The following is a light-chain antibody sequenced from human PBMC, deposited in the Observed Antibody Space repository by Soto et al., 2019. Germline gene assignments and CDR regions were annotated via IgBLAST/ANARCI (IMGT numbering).Light chain of an antibody. CDR2: DAS. V-gene: IGKV3-11*01. CDR3: QQRSNWPSYMYT. J-gene: IGKJ2*01. Sequence: EIVLTQSPATLSLSPGERATLSCRASQSVFTNLAWYKQKPGQAPRLLIYDASNRASGIPARFSGNGSGTEFTLTINNLEPEDVAVYYCQQRSNWPSYMYTFGQGTRLEIK. CDR1: QSVFTN.